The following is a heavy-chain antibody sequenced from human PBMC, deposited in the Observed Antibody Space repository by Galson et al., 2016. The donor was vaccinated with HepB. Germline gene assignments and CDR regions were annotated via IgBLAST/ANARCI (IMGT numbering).Heavy chain of an antibody. V-gene: IGHV3-48*01. CDR2: ISTTGATI. CDR3: ARVQFSSGSYWFFDH. D-gene: IGHD5-18*01. J-gene: IGHJ2*01. Sequence: SLRLSCAASGFTSTTHTMNWVRQAPGKGLESISYISTTGATIHYADSVQGRFTVSRDNAKNSLYLQMNGLRAEDTAVYYFARVQFSSGSYWFFDHWGRGTLVTVSS. CDR1: GFTSTTHT.